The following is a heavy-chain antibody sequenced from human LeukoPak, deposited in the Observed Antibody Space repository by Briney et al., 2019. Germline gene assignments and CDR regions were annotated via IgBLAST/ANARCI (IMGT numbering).Heavy chain of an antibody. Sequence: PSETLSLTCAVYGGSFSGYYWSWIRQPPGKGLEWIGEINHSGSTNYNPSLKSRVTISVDTSKNQFSLKLSSVTAADTAVYYCASDTYYYGMDVWGQGTTVTVSS. CDR2: INHSGST. J-gene: IGHJ6*02. CDR3: ASDTYYYGMDV. V-gene: IGHV4-34*01. CDR1: GGSFSGYY.